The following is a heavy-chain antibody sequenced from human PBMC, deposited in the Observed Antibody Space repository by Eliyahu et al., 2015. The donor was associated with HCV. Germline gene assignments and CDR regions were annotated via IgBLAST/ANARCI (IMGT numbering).Heavy chain of an antibody. CDR2: ITPIFGTA. Sequence: QVQLVQSGAEVKKPGSSVKVSCKASGGTFSTYAISWVRQAPGQGLEWMGGITPIFGTANYAQKFQGRVTITADESTSTAYMELSSLRSEDTAVYYCTRPPADNSGISKPFDYWGQGTLVTVSS. D-gene: IGHD6-19*01. V-gene: IGHV1-69*01. J-gene: IGHJ4*02. CDR3: TRPPADNSGISKPFDY. CDR1: GGTFSTYA.